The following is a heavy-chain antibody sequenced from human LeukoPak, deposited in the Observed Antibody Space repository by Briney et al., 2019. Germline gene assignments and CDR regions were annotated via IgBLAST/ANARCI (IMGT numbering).Heavy chain of an antibody. CDR1: GGSITPYY. Sequence: SETLSLTCTVSGGSITPYYWIWIRQPPGKGLEWIGYISYSGSTNYNPSLKSRVTISVDTSKNQFSLKLSSVTAADTAVYYCAKSYYDSSGPQPHYYGMDVWGQGTTVTVSS. V-gene: IGHV4-59*01. CDR2: ISYSGST. D-gene: IGHD3-22*01. J-gene: IGHJ6*02. CDR3: AKSYYDSSGPQPHYYGMDV.